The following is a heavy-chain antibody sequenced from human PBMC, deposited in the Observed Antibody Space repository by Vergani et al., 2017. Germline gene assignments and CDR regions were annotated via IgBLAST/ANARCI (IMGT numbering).Heavy chain of an antibody. Sequence: EVQLLESGGGLVQPGGSLRLSCEASGFSFPGYAMSWVRQAPGKGLEWVSSVSGSSATPYYADSVKGRFIISRDNSKNTLHLQMNSLRAGDTALYYCAKATSISGHTPLDYWGQGTLVTVSA. V-gene: IGHV3-23*01. CDR2: VSGSSATP. CDR1: GFSFPGYA. J-gene: IGHJ4*02. CDR3: AKATSISGHTPLDY. D-gene: IGHD6-19*01.